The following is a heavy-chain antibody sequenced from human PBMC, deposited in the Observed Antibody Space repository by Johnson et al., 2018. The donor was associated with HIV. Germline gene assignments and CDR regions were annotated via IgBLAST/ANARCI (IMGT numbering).Heavy chain of an antibody. CDR1: GFTFSDYY. CDR3: AREGNYYDSSSHVFDI. Sequence: QMQLVESGGGLVKPGGSLRLSCAASGFTFSDYYMSWIRQAPGKGLEWVSGISWNSGSIAYADSVKGRFTISRDNAKNSLYLQMNSLRAEDTAVYYCAREGNYYDSSSHVFDIWGQGTMVTVSS. V-gene: IGHV3-11*01. CDR2: ISWNSGSI. D-gene: IGHD3-22*01. J-gene: IGHJ3*02.